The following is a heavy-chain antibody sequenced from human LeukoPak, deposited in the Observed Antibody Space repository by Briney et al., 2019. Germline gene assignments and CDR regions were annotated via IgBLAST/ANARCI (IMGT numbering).Heavy chain of an antibody. CDR2: LSSSGDTI. D-gene: IGHD2-15*01. CDR3: VRVSGWPNWFDP. CDR1: GFTFTDYY. V-gene: IGHV3-11*04. Sequence: GSLRLSCAASGFTFTDYYMTWIRQAPGKGLEWVSYLSSSGDTIFYADSVKGRFTISRDNAKNSLYLQMNSLRAEDTAVYYCVRVSGWPNWFDPWGQGTLVTVSS. J-gene: IGHJ5*02.